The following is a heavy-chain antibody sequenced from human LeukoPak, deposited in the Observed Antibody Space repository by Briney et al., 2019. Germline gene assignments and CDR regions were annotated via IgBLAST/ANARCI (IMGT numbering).Heavy chain of an antibody. Sequence: GGSLRLSCAAPGFTFRTYWMTWGCQAPGKGLECVSNIHQDGSEKNYVASLQGRLTISRDNAKNSLYLQMNSLRAEDTAVYYCARNMGDYWGQGTLVTVSS. CDR3: ARNMGDY. V-gene: IGHV3-7*04. D-gene: IGHD2/OR15-2a*01. CDR1: GFTFRTYW. J-gene: IGHJ4*02. CDR2: IHQDGSEK.